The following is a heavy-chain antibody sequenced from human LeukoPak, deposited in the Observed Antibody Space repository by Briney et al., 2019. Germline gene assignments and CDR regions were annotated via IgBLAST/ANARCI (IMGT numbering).Heavy chain of an antibody. CDR2: VWADGSRK. V-gene: IGHV3-33*01. J-gene: IGHJ4*02. D-gene: IGHD3-22*01. CDR1: GFTFSSYG. Sequence: GGSLRLSCVASGFTFSSYGIHWVRQAPGKGLEWVAAVWADGSRKNYADSVKGRFTISRDNSNNMLYLQVNSLRAEDTAVYYCARDMAYYDSSGLDYWGQGTLVTVSS. CDR3: ARDMAYYDSSGLDY.